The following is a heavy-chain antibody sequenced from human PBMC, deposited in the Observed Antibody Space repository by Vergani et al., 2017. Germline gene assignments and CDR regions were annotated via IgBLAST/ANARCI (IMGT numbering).Heavy chain of an antibody. J-gene: IGHJ4*02. Sequence: QLQLQESGPGLVKPSETLSLTCTVSGGSISSSSYYWGWIRQPPGKGLEWIGSIYYNGSTYYNPSLKSRVTISVDTSKNQFSLKLSSVTAADTSVYYCASLIAVDFDYWGQGTLVTVSS. V-gene: IGHV4-39*01. CDR1: GGSISSSSYY. CDR2: IYYNGST. D-gene: IGHD6-19*01. CDR3: ASLIAVDFDY.